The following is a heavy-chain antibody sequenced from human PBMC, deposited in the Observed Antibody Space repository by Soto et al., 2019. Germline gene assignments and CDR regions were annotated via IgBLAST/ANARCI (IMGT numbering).Heavy chain of an antibody. V-gene: IGHV4-30-2*01. D-gene: IGHD3-10*01. CDR1: GASVGRGSYS. CDR2: LHHSGDT. J-gene: IGHJ4*02. CDR3: ARFPLWFGELDY. Sequence: QLQLQESGSGLVWPSQTLSLTCTVSGASVGRGSYSWNWIRQPPGKGLEWIGYLHHSGDTYFNPVLRRRVSISVDRSNNQFSLKLISVTAAATAVYYCARFPLWFGELDYWRQGALVTVSS.